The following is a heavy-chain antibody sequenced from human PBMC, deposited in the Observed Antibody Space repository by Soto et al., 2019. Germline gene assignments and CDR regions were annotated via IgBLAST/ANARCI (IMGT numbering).Heavy chain of an antibody. CDR3: AKDCYGSGTDYFYGMDV. Sequence: GGSLRLSCTGSGFSFSSYAMSWVRQAPGKGPEWVSSMTAGGGSTYHADSVKGRFTISRDNSKNTLYLQMNSLRAEDTAVYYCAKDCYGSGTDYFYGMDVRGQGTTVTVSS. CDR2: MTAGGGST. J-gene: IGHJ6*02. CDR1: GFSFSSYA. D-gene: IGHD3-10*01. V-gene: IGHV3-23*01.